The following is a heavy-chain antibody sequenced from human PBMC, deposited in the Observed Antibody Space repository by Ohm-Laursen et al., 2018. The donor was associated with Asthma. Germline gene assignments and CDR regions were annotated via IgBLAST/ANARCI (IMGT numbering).Heavy chain of an antibody. Sequence: TLSLTCTVSGGSISSGGYYWSWIRQHPGKGLEWIGYIYYSGSTYYNPSLKSRVTISVDTSKNQFSLKLSSVTAADTAVYYCARTWVVAARLRKFDPWGQGTLVTVSS. CDR2: IYYSGST. CDR3: ARTWVVAARLRKFDP. J-gene: IGHJ5*02. D-gene: IGHD2-15*01. CDR1: GGSISSGGYY. V-gene: IGHV4-31*03.